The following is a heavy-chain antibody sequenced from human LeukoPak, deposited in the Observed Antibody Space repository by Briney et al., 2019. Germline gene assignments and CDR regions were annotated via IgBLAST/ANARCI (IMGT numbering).Heavy chain of an antibody. D-gene: IGHD5-18*01. Sequence: SQTLSLTCAISGGSVSSNSASWNWLRQSPSRVLGRLGRTYYMSKWYNEYAVSVKSRITIIPDTAKNQVSLQLNSVTREDTAVYYCASVPIQTHADYFVYWGQGTVDSVPS. J-gene: IGHJ4*02. V-gene: IGHV6-1*01. CDR1: GGSVSSNSAS. CDR2: TYYMSKWYN. CDR3: ASVPIQTHADYFVY.